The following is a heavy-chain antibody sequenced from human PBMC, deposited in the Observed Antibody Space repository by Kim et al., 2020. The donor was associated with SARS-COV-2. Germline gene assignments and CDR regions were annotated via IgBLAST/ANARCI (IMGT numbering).Heavy chain of an antibody. D-gene: IGHD4-4*01. CDR2: VDHSGTT. V-gene: IGHV4-34*01. J-gene: IGHJ4*02. CDR1: DGSFSGYY. CDR3: AGRYERRLHDTPGFFGY. Sequence: SETLSLTCAVYDGSFSGYYWSWIRQPPGKGLEWIGEVDHSGTTHYNPSLRGRVSMSADTPKNQFSLKVTSVTAADTAVYYCAGRYERRLHDTPGFFGYWGQGTLVTVSS.